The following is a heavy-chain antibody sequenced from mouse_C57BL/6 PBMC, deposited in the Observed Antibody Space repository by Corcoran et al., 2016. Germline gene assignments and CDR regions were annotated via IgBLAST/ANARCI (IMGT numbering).Heavy chain of an antibody. CDR3: ARGGSYYFNY. Sequence: EVQLQQSGPELVKPGASVKISCKASGYTFTDYYMNWVKQSHGKSLEWSGDINPNNGGTSYNQKFKGKGTLTVDKSSSTAYMELRSLTSEDSAVYYCARGGSYYFNYWGQGTTLTVSS. CDR1: GYTFTDYY. V-gene: IGHV1-26*01. J-gene: IGHJ2*01. CDR2: INPNNGGT.